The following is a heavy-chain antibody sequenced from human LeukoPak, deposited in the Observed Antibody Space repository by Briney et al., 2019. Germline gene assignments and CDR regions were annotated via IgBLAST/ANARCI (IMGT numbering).Heavy chain of an antibody. D-gene: IGHD1-26*01. Sequence: GGSLRLSCAASGFTFSSYVMSWVRQAPGQGLEWVSTLTGSGGNTHYADSVKGRFTISRDNSKNTLYLQMNSLRAEDTAVYYCAKSRVGYDYWGQGTLVTVSS. CDR1: GFTFSSYV. J-gene: IGHJ4*02. CDR3: AKSRVGYDY. CDR2: LTGSGGNT. V-gene: IGHV3-23*01.